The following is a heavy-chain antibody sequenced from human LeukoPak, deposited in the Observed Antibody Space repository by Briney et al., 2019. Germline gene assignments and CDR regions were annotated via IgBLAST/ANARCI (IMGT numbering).Heavy chain of an antibody. Sequence: SETLSLTCTVSGGSISSYYWSWIRQPAGKGLEWIGRIYTSGSTNYNPSLKSRVTMSVDTSKNQFSLKLSSVTAEDTAVYYCARDLYYYDSSGYSPRYFDYWGQGTLVTVSS. CDR3: ARDLYYYDSSGYSPRYFDY. CDR1: GGSISSYY. V-gene: IGHV4-4*07. J-gene: IGHJ4*02. CDR2: IYTSGST. D-gene: IGHD3-22*01.